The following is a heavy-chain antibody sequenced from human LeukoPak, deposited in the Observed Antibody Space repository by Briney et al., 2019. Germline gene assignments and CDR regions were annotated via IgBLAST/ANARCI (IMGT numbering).Heavy chain of an antibody. CDR3: AKVANWNGDAFDI. CDR1: GFTFSSYG. Sequence: PGGSLRLSCAASGFTFSSYGMHWVRQAPGKGLEWVTFIRYDGSHKYYADSVKGRFTISRDNSKNTLFLQMNSLRAEDTAVYYCAKVANWNGDAFDIWGQGTMVTVSS. D-gene: IGHD1-1*01. J-gene: IGHJ3*02. CDR2: IRYDGSHK. V-gene: IGHV3-30*02.